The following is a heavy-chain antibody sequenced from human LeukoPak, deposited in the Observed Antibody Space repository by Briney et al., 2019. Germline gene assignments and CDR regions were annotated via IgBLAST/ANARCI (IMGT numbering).Heavy chain of an antibody. CDR2: ISTSGSTI. D-gene: IGHD3-10*01. CDR3: ARDLITMVQGEADY. V-gene: IGHV3-48*02. J-gene: IGHJ4*02. CDR1: GFTFSNYN. Sequence: GGSLRLSCAASGFTFSNYNMNWVRQAPGKGLEWVSYISTSGSTIYYADSVKGRFTTSRYNAENSLYLQMNSLRDEDTAVYYCARDLITMVQGEADYWGQGTLVTVSS.